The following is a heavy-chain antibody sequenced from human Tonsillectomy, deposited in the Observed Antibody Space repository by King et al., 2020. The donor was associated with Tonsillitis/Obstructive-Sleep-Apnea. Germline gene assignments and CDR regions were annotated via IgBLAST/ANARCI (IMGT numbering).Heavy chain of an antibody. J-gene: IGHJ3*02. CDR2: ISYDGSNK. D-gene: IGHD3-22*01. Sequence: VQLVESGGGVVQPGRSLRLSCAASGFTFSSYAMHWVRQAPGKGLEWVAVISYDGSNKYYADSVKGRFTISRDNSKNTQYLQMNSLRAEDTAVYYCARDLAVIVVVITYAFDIWGQGTMVTVSS. CDR3: ARDLAVIVVVITYAFDI. CDR1: GFTFSSYA. V-gene: IGHV3-30*04.